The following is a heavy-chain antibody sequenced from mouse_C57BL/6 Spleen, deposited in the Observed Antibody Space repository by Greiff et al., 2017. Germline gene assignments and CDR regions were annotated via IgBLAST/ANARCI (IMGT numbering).Heavy chain of an antibody. J-gene: IGHJ2*01. CDR1: GYSITSGYY. V-gene: IGHV3-6*01. Sequence: EVKLEESGPGLVKPSQSLSLTCSVTGYSITSGYYWNWIRQFPGNKLEWMGYISYDGSNNYNPSLKNRISITRDTSKNQFFLKLNSVTTEDTATYYCATGGRGDYWGQGTTLTVSS. CDR2: ISYDGSN. CDR3: ATGGRGDY. D-gene: IGHD1-1*01.